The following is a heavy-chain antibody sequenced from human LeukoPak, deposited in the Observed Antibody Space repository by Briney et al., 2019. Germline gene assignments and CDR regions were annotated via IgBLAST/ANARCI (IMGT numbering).Heavy chain of an antibody. V-gene: IGHV3-30-3*01. Sequence: PGGSLRLSCAASGFTFSSHAMHWVGQAPGKGLEWVAVISYDGSYKYYADSVKGRFTISRDNSKNTLYLQMNSLRAEDTAVYYCAREQYTSGYSGPYYYYGMDVWGQGTTVTVSS. CDR1: GFTFSSHA. J-gene: IGHJ6*02. CDR3: AREQYTSGYSGPYYYYGMDV. D-gene: IGHD3-22*01. CDR2: ISYDGSYK.